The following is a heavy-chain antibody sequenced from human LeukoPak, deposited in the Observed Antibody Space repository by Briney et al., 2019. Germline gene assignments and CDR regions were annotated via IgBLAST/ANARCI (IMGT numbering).Heavy chain of an antibody. V-gene: IGHV4-30-2*01. Sequence: PSETLSLTCTVSGGSISSGDYSWSWIRQPPGKGLGWIGYIYHSGSTYYNPSLKSRVTISVDRSKNQFSLKLSSVTAADTAVYYCARVGLTKATYIVDYWGQGTLVTVSS. D-gene: IGHD3-9*01. CDR2: IYHSGST. CDR3: ARVGLTKATYIVDY. CDR1: GGSISSGDYS. J-gene: IGHJ4*02.